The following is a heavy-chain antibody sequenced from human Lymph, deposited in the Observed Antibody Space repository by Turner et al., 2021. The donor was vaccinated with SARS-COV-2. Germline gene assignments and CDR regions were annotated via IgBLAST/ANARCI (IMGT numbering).Heavy chain of an antibody. J-gene: IGHJ6*02. CDR3: ARDRGGYGAYYYGMDV. V-gene: IGHV3-48*02. CDR2: ISISSNTI. Sequence: EVQLVVSGGGLVQPGGSLRLSCAASGFTFSSYSMNWVRQAAGKGLEWVSYISISSNTIYYADSVKGRFTISRDNAKNSLYLQMNSLRDEDTAVYYCARDRGGYGAYYYGMDVWGQGTTVTVSS. D-gene: IGHD2-15*01. CDR1: GFTFSSYS.